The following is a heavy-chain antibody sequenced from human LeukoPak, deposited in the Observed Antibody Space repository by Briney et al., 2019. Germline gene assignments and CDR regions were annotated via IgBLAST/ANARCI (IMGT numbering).Heavy chain of an antibody. D-gene: IGHD3-22*01. CDR2: IYPGDSDT. Sequence: GESLKISCKGSGYSFTSYWIGWVRQMPGKGLEWMGIIYPGDSDTRYSPSFQGQVTISADKSISTAYLQWSSLKASDTAMYYCARPQVDYDSWAHYAFDIWGQGTMVTVSS. V-gene: IGHV5-51*01. J-gene: IGHJ3*02. CDR3: ARPQVDYDSWAHYAFDI. CDR1: GYSFTSYW.